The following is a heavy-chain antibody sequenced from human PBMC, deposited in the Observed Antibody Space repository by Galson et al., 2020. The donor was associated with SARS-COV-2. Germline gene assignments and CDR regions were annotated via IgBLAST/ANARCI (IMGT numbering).Heavy chain of an antibody. CDR2: ISGSSSYI. Sequence: GGSLRLSCAASGFTLSSYSMKWVRQAPGKGLEWVSSISGSSSYIYYADSVKGRFTISRDNAKNSLFLQMNSLRAEDTAVYYCSRDWDIIVVPAADDAFDIWGQGTMVTVSS. CDR3: SRDWDIIVVPAADDAFDI. CDR1: GFTLSSYS. V-gene: IGHV3-21*01. J-gene: IGHJ3*02. D-gene: IGHD2-2*01.